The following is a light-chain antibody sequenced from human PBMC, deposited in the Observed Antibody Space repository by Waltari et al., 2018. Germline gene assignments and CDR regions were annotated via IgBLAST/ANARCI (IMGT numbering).Light chain of an antibody. CDR1: QSVSSY. V-gene: IGKV3-11*01. J-gene: IGKJ2*01. CDR2: DAS. CDR3: QQRSNWFT. Sequence: EIMLTQSPATLSLSPGERATLSCRASQSVSSYLAWYQQKPGQAPRLLIYDASNRAAGIPARFSGSGSGTDFTLTISSLEPEDFAVYYCQQRSNWFTFGQGTKLEIK.